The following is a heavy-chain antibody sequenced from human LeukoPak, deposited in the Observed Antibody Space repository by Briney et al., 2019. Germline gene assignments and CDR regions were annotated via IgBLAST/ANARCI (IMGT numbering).Heavy chain of an antibody. CDR2: FGDAT. V-gene: IGHV3-23*01. CDR3: AKRAPGYYFDY. J-gene: IGHJ4*02. D-gene: IGHD6-13*01. Sequence: GGLLSLSCAASEFTFTSYAMSWVRKAPGKGLEWVSTFGDATYYADSVKGRFTISRDNSKNTLYLQMNSLRADDTAVYYCAKRAPGYYFDYWGQGTLVTVSS. CDR1: EFTFTSYA.